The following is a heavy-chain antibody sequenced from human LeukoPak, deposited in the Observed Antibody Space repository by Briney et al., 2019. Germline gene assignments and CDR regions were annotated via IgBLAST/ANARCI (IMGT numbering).Heavy chain of an antibody. CDR2: INRDGSST. V-gene: IGHV3-74*01. J-gene: IGHJ4*02. D-gene: IGHD1-26*01. CDR3: AKHGGGELDY. Sequence: GGSLRLSCAASGFTSSENWMHWVRQGPGKGLVWVSRINRDGSSTYYADSVKGRFTISRDNSKNTLYLQMNSLRAEDTAVYYCAKHGGGELDYWGQGTLVTVSS. CDR1: GFTSSENW.